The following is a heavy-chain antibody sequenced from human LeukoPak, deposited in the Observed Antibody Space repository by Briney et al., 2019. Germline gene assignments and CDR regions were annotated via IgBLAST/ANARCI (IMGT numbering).Heavy chain of an antibody. CDR2: INHSGST. Sequence: SETLSLTCAVYGGSFSGYYWSWIRQPPGKGLEWIGEINHSGSTNYNPSLKSRVTISVDTSKNQFSLKLSSVTAADTAVYYCANYGDSSFDYWGRGTLVTVSS. V-gene: IGHV4-34*01. CDR1: GGSFSGYY. D-gene: IGHD4-17*01. CDR3: ANYGDSSFDY. J-gene: IGHJ4*02.